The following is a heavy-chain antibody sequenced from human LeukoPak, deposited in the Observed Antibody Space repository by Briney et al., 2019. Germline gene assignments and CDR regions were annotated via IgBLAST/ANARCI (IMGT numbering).Heavy chain of an antibody. CDR3: AKAQRKMVRGVLFDY. CDR1: SFTVSSYH. Sequence: YGSGSSFTVSSYHLHRLRHAPGMELVGGVDISYDGSNKYYADYVKGRFTISRENSQNTLYLQMNSLRGEDTAVYYCAKAQRKMVRGVLFDYWGERTLVTVSS. CDR2: ISYDGSNK. V-gene: IGHV3-30*18. J-gene: IGHJ4*02. D-gene: IGHD3-10*01.